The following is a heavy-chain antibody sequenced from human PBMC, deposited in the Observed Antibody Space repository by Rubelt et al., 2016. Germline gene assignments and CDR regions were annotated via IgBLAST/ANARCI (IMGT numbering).Heavy chain of an antibody. D-gene: IGHD3-22*01. V-gene: IGHV4-30-2*04. CDR3: ATLYYYDSSGYLSDY. J-gene: IGHJ4*02. CDR2: IYHSGST. Sequence: IRQPPGKGLEWIGYIYHSGSTNYNPSLKSRVTISVDKSKNQFSLKLSSVTAADTAVYYCATLYYYDSSGYLSDYWGQGTLVTVSS.